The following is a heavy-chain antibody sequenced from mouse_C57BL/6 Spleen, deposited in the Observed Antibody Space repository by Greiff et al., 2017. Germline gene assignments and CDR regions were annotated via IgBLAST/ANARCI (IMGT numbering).Heavy chain of an antibody. J-gene: IGHJ2*01. CDR2: IHPNSGST. Sequence: QVHVKQSGAELVKPGASVKLSCKASGYTFTSYWMHWVKQRPGQGLEWIGMIHPNSGSTNYNEKFKSKATLTVDKSSSTAYMQLSSLTSEDSAVYYCARGELITTVVAPDYWGQGTTLTVSS. CDR1: GYTFTSYW. CDR3: ARGELITTVVAPDY. D-gene: IGHD1-1*01. V-gene: IGHV1-64*01.